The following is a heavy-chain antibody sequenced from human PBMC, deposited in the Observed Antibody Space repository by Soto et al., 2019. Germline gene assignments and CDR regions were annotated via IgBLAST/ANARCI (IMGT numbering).Heavy chain of an antibody. D-gene: IGHD1-7*01. V-gene: IGHV1-2*02. J-gene: IGHJ4*02. CDR3: AREYNWNSQGWTVY. CDR1: GYRFIDYF. Sequence: ASVKVSCKASGYRFIDYFMHWVRRAPGQGLEWMGWINPKSGGTKIAQKFQGRTTMTRDTSINTVFMELSRLTSDDTAVYFCAREYNWNSQGWTVYWGLGNLVTVSS. CDR2: INPKSGGT.